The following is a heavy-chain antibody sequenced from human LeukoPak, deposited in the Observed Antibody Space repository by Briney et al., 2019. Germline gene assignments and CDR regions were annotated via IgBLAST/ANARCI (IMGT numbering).Heavy chain of an antibody. CDR3: AKDQKDSTSWYFDY. CDR1: GFTFSSYG. CDR2: IRNDGNIK. Sequence: GGSLRLSCAASGFTFSSYGMHWVRQAPGKGLEWVAFIRNDGNIKYYADSVKGRSTISRDNSRNTMYLQMNSLRAEDTAVYYCAKDQKDSTSWYFDYWGQGTLVTVSS. V-gene: IGHV3-30*02. D-gene: IGHD6-13*01. J-gene: IGHJ4*02.